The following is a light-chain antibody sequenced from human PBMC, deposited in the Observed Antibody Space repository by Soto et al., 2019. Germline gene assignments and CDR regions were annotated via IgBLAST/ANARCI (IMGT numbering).Light chain of an antibody. V-gene: IGKV1-5*03. Sequence: DIQMTQSPSTLSASVGDRVTITCRASQSISSWLAWYQQKPGKAPKLLIYKASSLESGVPSRFSGSESGTEFTLTISSLQPDDFAPYYCQQYNSYSPYTVGQGTKLEIK. CDR3: QQYNSYSPYT. J-gene: IGKJ2*01. CDR2: KAS. CDR1: QSISSW.